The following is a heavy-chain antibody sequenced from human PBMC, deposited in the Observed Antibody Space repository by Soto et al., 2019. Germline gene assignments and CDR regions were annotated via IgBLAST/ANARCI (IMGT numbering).Heavy chain of an antibody. V-gene: IGHV4-31*02. D-gene: IGHD2-15*01. J-gene: IGHJ4*02. CDR3: ARGGPVSVSPAWQLLGYFDY. CDR1: GGSISRGAYF. Sequence: ASGTLSLTCSVSGGSISRGAYFWTWIRQFPGKGLEWIAYISYTGATYYNPSLKSRVTILADTSKNQFSLKLNSVTSADTAVYYCARGGPVSVSPAWQLLGYFDYWGQGTLVTVSS. CDR2: ISYTGAT.